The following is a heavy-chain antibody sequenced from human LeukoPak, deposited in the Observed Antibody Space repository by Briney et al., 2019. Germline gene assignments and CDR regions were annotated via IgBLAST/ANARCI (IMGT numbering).Heavy chain of an antibody. CDR2: IYYTGTT. CDR1: GTPIDTGY. V-gene: IGHV4-59*08. J-gene: IGHJ5*02. CDR3: ARQSEGWPVS. Sequence: SETLSLTCAVSGTPIDTGYWSWLRQAPGKGLQWIGEIYYTGTTNHNPSLKSRVTMSIDVMKDELSLKLTSVTAADTAVYFCARQSEGWPVSWGQGILVTVSS. D-gene: IGHD6-19*01.